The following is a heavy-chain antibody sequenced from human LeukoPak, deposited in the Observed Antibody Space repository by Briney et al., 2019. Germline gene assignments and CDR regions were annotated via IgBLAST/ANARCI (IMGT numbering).Heavy chain of an antibody. Sequence: SETLSLTCTVSGGSISSYYWSWIRQPAGKGLEWIGRIYSSGNTNYNPSLKSRVTISVDTSKNQFSLKLSSVTAADTAVYYCARRVWYYDSSGYQNWFDPWGQGTLVTVSS. CDR1: GGSISSYY. J-gene: IGHJ5*02. V-gene: IGHV4-4*07. CDR2: IYSSGNT. D-gene: IGHD3-22*01. CDR3: ARRVWYYDSSGYQNWFDP.